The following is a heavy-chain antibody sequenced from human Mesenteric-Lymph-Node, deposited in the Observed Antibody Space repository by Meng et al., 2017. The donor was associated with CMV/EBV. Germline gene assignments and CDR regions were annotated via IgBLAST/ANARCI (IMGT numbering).Heavy chain of an antibody. CDR1: GFTFTTYA. Sequence: GGSLRLSCAASGFTFTTYAMSWVRQAPGKGLEWVSAISGSGGSTYYADSVKGRFTISRDNSKNTLYLQMNSLRAEDTAVYYCAKAKNWNYYYYYGMDVWGQGTTVTVSS. CDR2: ISGSGGST. J-gene: IGHJ6*02. D-gene: IGHD1-1*01. CDR3: AKAKNWNYYYYYGMDV. V-gene: IGHV3-23*01.